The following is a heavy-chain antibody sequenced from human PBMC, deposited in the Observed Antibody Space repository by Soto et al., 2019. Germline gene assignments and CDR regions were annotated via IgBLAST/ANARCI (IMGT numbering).Heavy chain of an antibody. V-gene: IGHV4-30-4*01. CDR1: GGSISSGDYY. CDR2: IYYSGST. J-gene: IGHJ3*02. CDR3: ARETYYYDSSGPEKIDI. D-gene: IGHD3-22*01. Sequence: QVQLQESGPGLVKPSQTLSLTCTVSGGSISSGDYYWSWIRQPPGKGLEWIGYIYYSGSTYYNPSLKSRVTISVDTSKSQFSLKLSSVTAADTAVYYCARETYYYDSSGPEKIDIWGQGTMVTVSS.